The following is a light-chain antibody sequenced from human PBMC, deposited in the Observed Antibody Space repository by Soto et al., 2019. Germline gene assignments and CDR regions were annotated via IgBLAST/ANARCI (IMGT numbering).Light chain of an antibody. J-gene: IGKJ1*01. CDR2: KAS. CDR1: QTISSW. V-gene: IGKV1-5*03. CDR3: QQYNGFPWT. Sequence: DIQMTQSPSTLSASVGDRVTITCRASQTISSWLAWYQQKPGRAPKLLIYKASSLESGVPARFSGSGSGTEFTLTISSLQPDDFATYYCQQYNGFPWTFGKGTKVE.